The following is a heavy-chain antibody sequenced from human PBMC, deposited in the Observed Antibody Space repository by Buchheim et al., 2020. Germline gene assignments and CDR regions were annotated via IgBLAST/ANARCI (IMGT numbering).Heavy chain of an antibody. J-gene: IGHJ4*02. D-gene: IGHD3-22*01. V-gene: IGHV3-66*01. CDR1: GFTVSSHY. CDR3: ARDSYYYDSNGYCQSAYYFDY. Sequence: VQLVESGGGLVKPGGSLRLSCAASGFTVSSHYITWVRQAPGKGLEWVSAIYQGGTIYYADSVRGRFTISRDNSENTVYLHMNSLRAEDTAVYYCARDSYYYDSNGYCQSAYYFDYWGQGTL. CDR2: IYQGGTI.